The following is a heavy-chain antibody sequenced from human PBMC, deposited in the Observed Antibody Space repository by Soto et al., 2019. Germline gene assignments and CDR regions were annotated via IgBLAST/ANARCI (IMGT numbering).Heavy chain of an antibody. CDR3: ARESGGPSYYYDSSGYFFDY. Sequence: SQTLSLTCAISGDSVSSNSAAWNWIRQSPSRGLEWLGRTYYRSKWYNDYAVSVKSRITINPDTSKIQFSLQLNSVTPEDTAVYYCARESGGPSYYYDSSGYFFDYWGQGTLVTVSS. V-gene: IGHV6-1*01. D-gene: IGHD3-22*01. J-gene: IGHJ4*02. CDR2: TYYRSKWYN. CDR1: GDSVSSNSAA.